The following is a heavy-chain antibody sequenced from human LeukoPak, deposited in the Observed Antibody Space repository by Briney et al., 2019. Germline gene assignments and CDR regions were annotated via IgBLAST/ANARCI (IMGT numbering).Heavy chain of an antibody. V-gene: IGHV4-30-4*08. CDR2: IYYSGST. D-gene: IGHD1-20*01. Sequence: KPSQTLSLNCTVSGGSISSGDYYWSWIRQPPGKGLEWIGYIYYSGSTYYNPSLKSRVTISVDTSKNQFSLKLSSVTAADTAVYYCARAGNWNDGDAFDIWGQGTMVTVSS. CDR1: GGSISSGDYY. CDR3: ARAGNWNDGDAFDI. J-gene: IGHJ3*02.